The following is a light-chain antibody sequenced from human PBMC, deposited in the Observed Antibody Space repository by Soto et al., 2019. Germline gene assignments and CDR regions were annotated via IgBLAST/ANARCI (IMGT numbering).Light chain of an antibody. CDR2: DNN. Sequence: QSVLTQPPSVSAAPGQKVTISCSGSSSNMGNNYVSWYQQLPGTAPQLLIDDNNKRPSGIPDRFSGSKSGTSAPLVITGLQTGDAADYYCGTWNSSLSAGVFGGGTKLTVL. CDR1: SSNMGNNY. V-gene: IGLV1-51*01. J-gene: IGLJ2*01. CDR3: GTWNSSLSAGV.